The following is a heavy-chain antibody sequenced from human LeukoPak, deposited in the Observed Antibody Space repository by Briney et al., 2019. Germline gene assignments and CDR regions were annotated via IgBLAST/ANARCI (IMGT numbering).Heavy chain of an antibody. Sequence: GGSLRLSCAASGFTFSSYAMHWVRQAPGKGLEWVAVISYDGSNKYYADSVKGRFTISRDNSKNTLYLQMNSLRAEDTAVYYCARRPLGAYDYWGQGTLVTVSS. CDR3: ARRPLGAYDY. J-gene: IGHJ4*02. CDR2: ISYDGSNK. V-gene: IGHV3-30-3*01. D-gene: IGHD1-26*01. CDR1: GFTFSSYA.